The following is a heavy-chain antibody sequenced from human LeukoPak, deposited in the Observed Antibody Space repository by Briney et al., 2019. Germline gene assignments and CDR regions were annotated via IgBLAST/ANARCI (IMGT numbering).Heavy chain of an antibody. D-gene: IGHD4-17*01. V-gene: IGHV3-23*01. CDR2: ISGSGGST. Sequence: HPGGSLRLSCAASGFTFSSYAMSWVRQAPGKGLEWVSAISGSGGSTYYADSVKGRFTISRDNSKNSLYLQMNSLRAEDTALYYCAKDINGDYEGGYFDYWGQGTLVTVSS. J-gene: IGHJ4*02. CDR3: AKDINGDYEGGYFDY. CDR1: GFTFSSYA.